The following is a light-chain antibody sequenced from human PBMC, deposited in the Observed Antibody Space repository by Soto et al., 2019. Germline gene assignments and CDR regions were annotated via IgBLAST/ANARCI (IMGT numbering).Light chain of an antibody. CDR2: GAS. CDR3: QQYGSSPVT. J-gene: IGKJ2*01. Sequence: EIVLTQSPGTLSLSPGERATLSCRASQSVSSSYLAWYQQKAGQAPRLLIYGASSRATGIPDRISGSGSGTDFTLTISRLEPEDFAVYYCQQYGSSPVTFGQGTKLEIK. CDR1: QSVSSSY. V-gene: IGKV3-20*01.